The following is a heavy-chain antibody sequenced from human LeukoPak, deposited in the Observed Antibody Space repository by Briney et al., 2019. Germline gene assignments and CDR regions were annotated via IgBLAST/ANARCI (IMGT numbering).Heavy chain of an antibody. CDR2: VSTNGGVT. J-gene: IGHJ4*02. CDR3: ARGPLIAAAGTW. Sequence: GSLRLSCVASGLTFNSHSMSWVRQAPGMGLEWVSVVSTNGGVTFYADSVKGRFTISRDNAKNSLFLQMNSLRAEDTAVYYCARGPLIAAAGTWWGQGTLVTVSS. V-gene: IGHV3-23*01. D-gene: IGHD6-13*01. CDR1: GLTFNSHS.